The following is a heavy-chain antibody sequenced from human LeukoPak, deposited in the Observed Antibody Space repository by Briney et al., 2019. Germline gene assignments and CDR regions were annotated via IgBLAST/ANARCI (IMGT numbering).Heavy chain of an antibody. CDR1: GGSFSGYY. V-gene: IGHV4-34*01. CDR2: INHSGST. CDR3: ARWGITMVRGVGFDP. J-gene: IGHJ5*02. Sequence: SETLSLTCAVYGGSFSGYYWSWIRQPPGKGLEWIGEINHSGSTNYNPSLKSRVTISVDTSKYQFSLKLSSVTAADTAVYYCARWGITMVRGVGFDPWGQGTLVTVSS. D-gene: IGHD3-10*01.